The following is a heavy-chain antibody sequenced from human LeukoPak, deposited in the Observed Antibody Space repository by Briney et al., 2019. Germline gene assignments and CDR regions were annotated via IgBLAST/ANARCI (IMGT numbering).Heavy chain of an antibody. Sequence: SVKVSCKASGGTFTSYAISWVRQAPGQGLEWMGGIIPIFGTANYAQKFQGRVTITADESTSTAYMELSSLRSEDTAVYYCATLYYYDSSGYYYFDYWGQGTLVTVSS. CDR1: GGTFTSYA. D-gene: IGHD3-22*01. CDR3: ATLYYYDSSGYYYFDY. J-gene: IGHJ4*02. V-gene: IGHV1-69*13. CDR2: IIPIFGTA.